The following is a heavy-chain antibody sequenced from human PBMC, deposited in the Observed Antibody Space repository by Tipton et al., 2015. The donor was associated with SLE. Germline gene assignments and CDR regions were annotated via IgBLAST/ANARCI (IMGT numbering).Heavy chain of an antibody. CDR2: FYYRGRT. D-gene: IGHD3-16*01. V-gene: IGHV4-39*07. J-gene: IGHJ4*02. CDR1: GGSISSSAYY. CDR3: ARAIGANYFNF. Sequence: TLSLTCTVSGGSISSSAYYWGWIRQPPGEGLEWIGTFYYRGRTFYNPSLKSRVTISVDISNNQFSLKLTSVTAADTAVYFCARAIGANYFNFWGQGSLVTVSS.